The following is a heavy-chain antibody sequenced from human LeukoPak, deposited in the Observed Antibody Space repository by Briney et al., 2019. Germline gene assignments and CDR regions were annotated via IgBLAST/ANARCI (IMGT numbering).Heavy chain of an antibody. Sequence: SETLSLTCAVYGGSFSGYYWSWIRQPPGKGLEWIGEINHSGSTNYNPSLKSRVTISVDTSKNQFSLKLSSVTAADTAVYYCARLTGGAAFDIWGQGTMVTVSS. CDR3: ARLTGGAAFDI. CDR1: GGSFSGYY. V-gene: IGHV4-34*01. CDR2: INHSGST. J-gene: IGHJ3*02. D-gene: IGHD7-27*01.